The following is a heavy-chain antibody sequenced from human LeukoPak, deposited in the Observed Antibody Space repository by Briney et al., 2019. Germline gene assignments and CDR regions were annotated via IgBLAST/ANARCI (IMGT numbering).Heavy chain of an antibody. V-gene: IGHV4-28*01. J-gene: IGHJ4*02. D-gene: IGHD3-22*01. Sequence: PSETLSLTCAVSGYSISSSNWWGWIRQPPGKGLEWIGYIYYSGSTNYNPSLKSRVTISVDTSKNQFSLKLNSVTAADTAVYYCARRAMIMGTWIFDYWGQGTLVTVSS. CDR1: GYSISSSNW. CDR2: IYYSGST. CDR3: ARRAMIMGTWIFDY.